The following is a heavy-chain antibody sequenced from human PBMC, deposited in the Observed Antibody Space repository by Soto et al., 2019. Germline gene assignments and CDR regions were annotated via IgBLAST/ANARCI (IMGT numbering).Heavy chain of an antibody. D-gene: IGHD2-15*01. Sequence: PGGSLRLSCAASGFTFDDYTMHWVLQAPGKGLEWVSLISWDGGSTYYADSVKGRFTISRDNSKNSLYLQMNSLRTEDTALYYCAKDRAGVVHLAEYFQHWGQGTLVTVSS. CDR3: AKDRAGVVHLAEYFQH. CDR1: GFTFDDYT. CDR2: ISWDGGST. V-gene: IGHV3-43*01. J-gene: IGHJ1*01.